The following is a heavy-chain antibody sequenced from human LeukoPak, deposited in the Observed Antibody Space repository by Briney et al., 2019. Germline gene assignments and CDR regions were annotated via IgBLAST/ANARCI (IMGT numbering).Heavy chain of an antibody. CDR2: ISAYNGNT. V-gene: IGHV1-18*01. J-gene: IGHJ4*02. CDR1: GYTFTSYG. CDR3: ARISRDSSGYYHFPDY. Sequence: ALVKVSCKASGYTFTSYGISWVRQAPGQGLEWMGWISAYNGNTNYAQKLQGRVTMTTDTSTSTAYMELRSPRSDGTAVYYCARISRDSSGYYHFPDYWGQGTLVTVSS. D-gene: IGHD3-22*01.